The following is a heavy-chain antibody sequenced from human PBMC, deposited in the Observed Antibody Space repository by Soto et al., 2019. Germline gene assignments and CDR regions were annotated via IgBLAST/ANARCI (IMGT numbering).Heavy chain of an antibody. CDR3: ARGHIVVVSTFDY. D-gene: IGHD2-21*01. Sequence: GGSPKLSCEASGFTDSIYIINRLRQLPGKGLEWVSYISSSSSTIYYADSVKGRFTISRDNAKNSLYLQMNSLRDEDTAVYYCARGHIVVVSTFDYWGQGTMVTGSS. J-gene: IGHJ4*02. V-gene: IGHV3-48*02. CDR1: GFTDSIYI. CDR2: ISSSSSTI.